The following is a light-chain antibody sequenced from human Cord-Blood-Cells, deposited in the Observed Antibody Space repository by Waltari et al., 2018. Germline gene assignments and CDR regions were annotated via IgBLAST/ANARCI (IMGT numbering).Light chain of an antibody. Sequence: QSALTQPASVSGSPGQSITISCTGTSSDVGGYTYVSWYQQHPGKAPKLMIYDVSNRPSGVSNRFSGSKSGNTASLTISGLQAEDEADYYCSSYTSSSTYVVGTGTKVTVL. V-gene: IGLV2-14*01. J-gene: IGLJ1*01. CDR1: SSDVGGYTY. CDR2: DVS. CDR3: SSYTSSSTYV.